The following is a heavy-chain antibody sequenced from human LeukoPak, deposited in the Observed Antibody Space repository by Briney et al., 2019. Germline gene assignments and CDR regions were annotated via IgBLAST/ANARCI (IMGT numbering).Heavy chain of an antibody. D-gene: IGHD2-2*01. Sequence: ASVKVSCKASGYTFTSYGISWVRQAPGQGLEWMGWISTYNGNTNYAQKLQGRVTMTTDTSTSTAYMELRSLRSDDTAVYYCARVDLWAVVPAAMYPSKTNNNSFDPWGQGTLVTVSS. CDR3: ARVDLWAVVPAAMYPSKTNNNSFDP. CDR2: ISTYNGNT. V-gene: IGHV1-18*01. J-gene: IGHJ5*02. CDR1: GYTFTSYG.